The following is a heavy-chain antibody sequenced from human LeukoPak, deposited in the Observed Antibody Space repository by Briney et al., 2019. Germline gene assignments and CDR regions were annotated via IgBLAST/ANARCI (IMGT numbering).Heavy chain of an antibody. D-gene: IGHD3-16*01. CDR2: IYTSGST. CDR1: GGSISSGSYY. Sequence: QPSQTLSLTCTVSGGSISSGSYYWRWIRQPAGKGLEGIGRIYTSGSTNYNPSLKSRVTISVDTSKNQFSLKLSSVTAADTAVYYCARGGGSDWYFDLWGRGTLVTVSS. J-gene: IGHJ2*01. V-gene: IGHV4-61*02. CDR3: ARGGGSDWYFDL.